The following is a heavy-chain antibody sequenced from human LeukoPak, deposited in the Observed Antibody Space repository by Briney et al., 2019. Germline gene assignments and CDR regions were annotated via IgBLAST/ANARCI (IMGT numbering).Heavy chain of an antibody. CDR1: GYTLTELS. V-gene: IGHV1-24*01. CDR3: ATGRPMIFGVFGYMDV. Sequence: ASVKVSCKVSGYTLTELSMHWVRQAPGKGLEWMGGFDPEDGETIYAQKFQGRVTMTEDTSTDTAYMELSSLRSEDTAVYYCATGRPMIFGVFGYMDVWGKGTTVIVSS. CDR2: FDPEDGET. J-gene: IGHJ6*03. D-gene: IGHD3-3*01.